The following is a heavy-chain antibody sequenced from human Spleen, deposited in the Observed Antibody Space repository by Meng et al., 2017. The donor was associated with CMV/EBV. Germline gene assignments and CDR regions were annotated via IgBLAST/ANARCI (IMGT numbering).Heavy chain of an antibody. J-gene: IGHJ4*02. CDR1: GDSMTSGNY. Sequence: ESLKISCTVSGDSMTSGNYRSWIRLSPGKGLEWIGYIFYTGSTSYNPSLKSRVTISIDTSKSQFSLKLTSVTAADTAVYYCARDKKGGYSYGGFDYWGQGTLVTVSS. D-gene: IGHD5-18*01. CDR3: ARDKKGGYSYGGFDY. V-gene: IGHV4-59*01. CDR2: IFYTGST.